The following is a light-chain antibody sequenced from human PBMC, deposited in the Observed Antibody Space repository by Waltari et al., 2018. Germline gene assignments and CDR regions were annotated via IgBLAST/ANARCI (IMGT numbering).Light chain of an antibody. CDR3: SSYTNTGTRV. J-gene: IGLJ3*02. CDR1: SSDVGGSNY. CDR2: DVS. V-gene: IGLV2-14*03. Sequence: QSALTQPASVSGSPGQSITISCTGTSSDVGGSNYVSWYQQHPGKAPKLMIYDVSNRASGVSNRCSGSKSGNTASLTISGLQAEDEADFYCSSYTNTGTRVFGGGTKLTVL.